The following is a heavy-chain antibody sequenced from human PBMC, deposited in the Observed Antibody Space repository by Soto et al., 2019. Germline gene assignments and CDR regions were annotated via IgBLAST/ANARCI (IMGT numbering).Heavy chain of an antibody. D-gene: IGHD3-3*01. Sequence: SETLSLTCTVSGGSFSSSSYYWGWIRQPPGKGLEWIGSIYYSGSTYYNPSLKSRVTISVDTSKNQFSLKLSSVTAADTAVYYCASLRFLEWLPHYYMDVWGKGTTVTVSS. CDR2: IYYSGST. J-gene: IGHJ6*03. CDR1: GGSFSSSSYY. V-gene: IGHV4-39*01. CDR3: ASLRFLEWLPHYYMDV.